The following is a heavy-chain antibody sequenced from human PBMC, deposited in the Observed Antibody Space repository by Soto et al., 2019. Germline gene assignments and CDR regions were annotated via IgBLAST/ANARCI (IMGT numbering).Heavy chain of an antibody. Sequence: VGSLRLSCAASGFTFSSYGMHWVRQAPGKGLEWVAVISYDGSNKYYADSVKGRFTISRDNSKNTLYLQMNSLRAEDTAVYYCAKGPYDFWSGYPSYWGQGTLVTVSS. CDR1: GFTFSSYG. J-gene: IGHJ4*02. CDR2: ISYDGSNK. CDR3: AKGPYDFWSGYPSY. V-gene: IGHV3-30*18. D-gene: IGHD3-3*01.